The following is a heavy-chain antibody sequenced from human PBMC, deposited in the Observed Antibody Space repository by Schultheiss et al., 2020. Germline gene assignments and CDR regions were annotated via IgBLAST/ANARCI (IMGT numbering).Heavy chain of an antibody. V-gene: IGHV4-31*11. Sequence: SETLSLTCAVSGYSISSGYYWSWIRQHPGKGLEWIGYIYYSGSTYYNPSLKSRVTISVDTSKNQFSLKLSSVTAADTAVYYCAREIGRIAVAEFDPWGQGTLVTVSS. CDR2: IYYSGST. J-gene: IGHJ5*02. CDR3: AREIGRIAVAEFDP. D-gene: IGHD6-13*01. CDR1: GYSISSGYY.